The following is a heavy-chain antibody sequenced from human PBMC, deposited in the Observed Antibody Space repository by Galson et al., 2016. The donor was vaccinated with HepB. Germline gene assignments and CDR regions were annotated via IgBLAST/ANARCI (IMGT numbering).Heavy chain of an antibody. J-gene: IGHJ4*02. CDR3: FRITGAVDY. V-gene: IGHV1-18*01. CDR1: GYTFTTSG. Sequence: SVKVSCKASGYTFTTSGISWVRQAPGQGLEWMGWISAYNGKTNSAQKLRDRVAMTTDTTTSTAYMELRSLRSDDTAVYYCFRITGAVDYWGQGTLVTVSS. D-gene: IGHD1-20*01. CDR2: ISAYNGKT.